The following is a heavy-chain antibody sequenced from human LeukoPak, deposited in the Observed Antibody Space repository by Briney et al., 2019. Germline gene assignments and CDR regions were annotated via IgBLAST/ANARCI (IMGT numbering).Heavy chain of an antibody. Sequence: SEPLSLTCTVSGGSVSSSYYYWNWVRQPPGKGLEWIGYIHHRGSTKYNPSLESRVTISIDTPRNQFSLRLSSVTAADTAVYYCARRQYWFDPWGQGALVIVSS. J-gene: IGHJ5*02. CDR2: IHHRGST. CDR3: ARRQYWFDP. V-gene: IGHV4-61*01. CDR1: GGSVSSSYYY.